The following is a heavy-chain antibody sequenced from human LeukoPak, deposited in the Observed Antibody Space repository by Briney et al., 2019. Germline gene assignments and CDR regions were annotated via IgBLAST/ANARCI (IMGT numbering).Heavy chain of an antibody. J-gene: IGHJ4*02. CDR1: LDSTTTSNF. D-gene: IGHD1-14*01. CDR3: AREILGGFNPGAY. V-gene: IGHV4-4*02. CDR2: IHRSGSP. Sequence: PSETLSLTCTVSLDSTTTSNFWSWVRQPPGKGLEWIGEIHRSGSPNYNPSLQSRVTISIDRSRNQIVLELSSVTAADTAVYYCAREILGGFNPGAYWGQGTLVTVSS.